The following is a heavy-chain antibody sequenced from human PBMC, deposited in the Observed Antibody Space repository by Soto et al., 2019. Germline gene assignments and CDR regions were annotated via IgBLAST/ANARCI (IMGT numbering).Heavy chain of an antibody. CDR3: AVRYCGGDCYPPPLGY. V-gene: IGHV1-18*01. CDR2: ISAYNGNT. J-gene: IGHJ4*02. D-gene: IGHD2-21*02. Sequence: ASVKVSCKASGYTFTSYGISWVRQAPGQGLEWMGWISAYNGNTNYAQKLQGRVTMTTDTSTSTAYMELRSLRSDDTAVYYCAVRYCGGDCYPPPLGYWGQGTLVTVSS. CDR1: GYTFTSYG.